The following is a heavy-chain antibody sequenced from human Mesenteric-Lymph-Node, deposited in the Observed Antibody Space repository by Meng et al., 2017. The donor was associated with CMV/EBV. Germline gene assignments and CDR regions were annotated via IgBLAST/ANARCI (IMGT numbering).Heavy chain of an antibody. CDR2: IYSGGST. V-gene: IGHV3-53*01. D-gene: IGHD5-24*01. CDR3: ARLEEMATFY. J-gene: IGHJ4*02. CDR1: GFTVSSNY. Sequence: GSLRLSCAASGFTVSSNYMTWVRQAPGKGLEWVSVIYSGGSTYYADSVKGRFTISRDNSKNTLYLQMNSLRAEDTAVYYCARLEEMATFYWGQGTLVTVSS.